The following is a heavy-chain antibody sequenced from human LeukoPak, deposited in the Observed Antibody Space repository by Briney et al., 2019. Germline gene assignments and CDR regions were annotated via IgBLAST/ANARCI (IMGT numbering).Heavy chain of an antibody. CDR2: TYYRSKWYN. CDR1: GDRVSSDSAI. D-gene: IGHD3/OR15-3a*01. V-gene: IGHV6-1*01. J-gene: IGHJ6*04. CDR3: AKAPHGHGMDA. Sequence: SQTLSLTCAISGDRVSSDSAIWHWIRQSPSRGLEWLGRTYYRSKWYNDYAPSMKSRIMVTPDTSKNQFSLQLRSVTPDDTAIYYCAKAPHGHGMDAWDKGTTVTVSS.